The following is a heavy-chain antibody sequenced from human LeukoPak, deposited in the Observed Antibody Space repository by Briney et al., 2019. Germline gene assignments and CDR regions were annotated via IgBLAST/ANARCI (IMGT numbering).Heavy chain of an antibody. CDR1: GDSIGSYD. CDR2: IYYSGST. Sequence: PSETLSLTCTVSGDSIGSYDWGWIRQPPGKGLEWIGYIYYSGSTNYNPSLKSRVTISVDTSKNQFSLKLSSVTAADTAVYYCARQGPDAFFDYWGQGTLVTVSS. J-gene: IGHJ4*02. V-gene: IGHV4-59*08. CDR3: ARQGPDAFFDY.